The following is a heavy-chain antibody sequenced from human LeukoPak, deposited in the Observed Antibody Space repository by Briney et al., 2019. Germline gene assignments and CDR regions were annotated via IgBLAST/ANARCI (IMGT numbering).Heavy chain of an antibody. CDR3: ARGPNSVYDNHYGMDV. V-gene: IGHV3-72*01. J-gene: IGHJ6*02. D-gene: IGHD5/OR15-5a*01. CDR2: SRNKAKRYTT. Sequence: PGGSLRLSCAASGFTFSEHYMDWVRQAPGKGLEWVGRSRNKAKRYTTEYAASVKGRFSISRDDSTNSLYLQMNSLKNEDTAVYYCARGPNSVYDNHYGMDVWGQGTTVTVSS. CDR1: GFTFSEHY.